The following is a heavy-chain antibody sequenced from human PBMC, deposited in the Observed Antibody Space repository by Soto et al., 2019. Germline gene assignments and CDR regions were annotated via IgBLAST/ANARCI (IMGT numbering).Heavy chain of an antibody. CDR2: IIPIFGTA. Sequence: QVQLVQSGAEVKKPGSSMKVSCKASGGTFSSYAISWVRQAPGQGLEWMGGIIPIFGTANYAQKFQGRVTITADESTSTAYMELSSLRSEDTAVYYCAREVTALGYYYYYGMDVWGQGTTVTVSS. D-gene: IGHD2-21*02. V-gene: IGHV1-69*01. J-gene: IGHJ6*02. CDR3: AREVTALGYYYYYGMDV. CDR1: GGTFSSYA.